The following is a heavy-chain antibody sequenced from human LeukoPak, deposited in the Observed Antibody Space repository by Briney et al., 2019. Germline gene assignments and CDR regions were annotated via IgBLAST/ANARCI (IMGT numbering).Heavy chain of an antibody. J-gene: IGHJ5*02. CDR3: ARAWQQLDWFDP. CDR2: IYYSGST. V-gene: IGHV4-59*01. D-gene: IGHD6-13*01. CDR1: GGSISSYY. Sequence: SETLSLTCTVSGGSISSYYWSWIRQPPGKGLEGIGYIYYSGSTNYNPSLKSRVTISVDTSKNQFSLKLSSVTAADTAVYYCARAWQQLDWFDPWGQGTLVTVSS.